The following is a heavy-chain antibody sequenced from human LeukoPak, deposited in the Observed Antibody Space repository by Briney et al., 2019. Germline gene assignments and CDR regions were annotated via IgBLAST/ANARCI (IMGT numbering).Heavy chain of an antibody. J-gene: IGHJ6*03. CDR1: GGSFSGYY. D-gene: IGHD3-3*01. CDR3: ARRNYDFWSGGYYYYMDV. Sequence: SETLSLTCAVYGGSFSGYYWIWIRQPPGKGLEWIGEINHSGRTNYNPSLKRRGTISVDTSKNQSYMTLSPMTAAHTAVYYCARRNYDFWSGGYYYYMDVWGKGTTVTVSS. V-gene: IGHV4-34*01. CDR2: INHSGRT.